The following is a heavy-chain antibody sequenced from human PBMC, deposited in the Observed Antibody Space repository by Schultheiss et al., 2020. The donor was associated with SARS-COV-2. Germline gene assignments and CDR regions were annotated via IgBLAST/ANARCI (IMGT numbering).Heavy chain of an antibody. CDR3: ARSYSSSWYDAFDI. V-gene: IGHV4-61*02. Sequence: SETLSLTCTVSGGSISSSSYYWSWIRQPAGKGLEWIGRIYTSGSTNYNPSLKSRVTISVDKSKNQFSLKLSSVTAADTAVYYCARSYSSSWYDAFDIWGQGTMVTVSS. CDR2: IYTSGST. D-gene: IGHD6-13*01. J-gene: IGHJ3*02. CDR1: GGSISSSSYY.